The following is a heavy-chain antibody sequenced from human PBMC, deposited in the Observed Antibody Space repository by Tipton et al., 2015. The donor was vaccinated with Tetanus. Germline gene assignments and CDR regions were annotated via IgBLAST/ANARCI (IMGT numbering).Heavy chain of an antibody. V-gene: IGHV1-69*01. J-gene: IGHJ3*02. CDR3: ARVSREGPELELDAFDI. CDR2: IIPIFGTA. CDR1: GGTFSSYA. Sequence: QSGAEVKKPGSSVKVSCKASGGTFSSYAISWVRQAPGQGLEWMGGIIPIFGTANYAQKFQGRVTITADESTSTAYMELSSLRSEDQAVYYCARVSREGPELELDAFDIWGQGTMVTVSS. D-gene: IGHD1-7*01.